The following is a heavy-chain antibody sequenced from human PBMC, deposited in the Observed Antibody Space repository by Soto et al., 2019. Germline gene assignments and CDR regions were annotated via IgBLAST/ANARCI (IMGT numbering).Heavy chain of an antibody. CDR1: GFTLSSNA. V-gene: IGHV3-23*01. CDR3: ANDGGPAQYNWFDP. CDR2: ISGSGGST. Sequence: GGSLRLSCAASGFTLSSNAMSWVRQAPQKGMERGSAISGSGGSTYYADSVKGRFTISRDNSKNTLYLQMNRLRAEDTAVYYCANDGGPAQYNWFDPWGQGTLVTVSS. D-gene: IGHD3-16*01. J-gene: IGHJ5*02.